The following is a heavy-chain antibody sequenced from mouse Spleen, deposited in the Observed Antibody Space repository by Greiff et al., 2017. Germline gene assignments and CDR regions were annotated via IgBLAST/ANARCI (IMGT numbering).Heavy chain of an antibody. J-gene: IGHJ4*01. CDR1: GYTFTSYW. Sequence: LQQPGSELVRPGGSVKLSCKASGYTFTSYWMHWVKQRPGQGLEWIGNIYPGSGYSNYDEKFKTRATLTVDTSSSTAYMQLSSLTSEDSAVYYCTRYYCGHGMDYWGQGTSVSVSS. D-gene: IGHD1-1*02. V-gene: IGHV1S22*01. CDR3: TRYYCGHGMDY. CDR2: IYPGSGYS.